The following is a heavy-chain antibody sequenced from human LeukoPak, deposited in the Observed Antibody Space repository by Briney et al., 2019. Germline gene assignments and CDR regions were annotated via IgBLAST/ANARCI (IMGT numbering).Heavy chain of an antibody. J-gene: IGHJ3*02. CDR2: IYYSGST. V-gene: IGHV4-59*01. Sequence: SETLSLTCTVSGGSISSYYWSWIRQPPGKGLEWIGYIYYSGSTNYNPSLKGRVTISVDTSKNQFSLKLSSVTAADTAVYYCARVVLRVTARDAFDIWGQGTMVTVSS. CDR3: ARVVLRVTARDAFDI. D-gene: IGHD2-21*02. CDR1: GGSISSYY.